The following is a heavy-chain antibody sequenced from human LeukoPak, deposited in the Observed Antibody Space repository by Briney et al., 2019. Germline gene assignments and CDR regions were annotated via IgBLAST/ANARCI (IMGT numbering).Heavy chain of an antibody. D-gene: IGHD3-22*01. CDR1: GGSISSYY. CDR3: ARVGVDSSGYYLLDY. V-gene: IGHV4-59*01. CDR2: IYYSGST. Sequence: KPSETLSLTCTVSGGSISSYYWSWIRQPPGKGLEWIGYIYYSGSTNYNPSLKSRVTISVDTSKNQFSLKLSSVTAADTAVYYCARVGVDSSGYYLLDYWGQGTLVTDSS. J-gene: IGHJ4*02.